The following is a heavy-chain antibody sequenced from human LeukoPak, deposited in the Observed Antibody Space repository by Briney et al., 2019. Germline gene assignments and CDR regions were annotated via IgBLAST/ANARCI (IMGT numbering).Heavy chain of an antibody. J-gene: IGHJ5*02. V-gene: IGHV4-39*01. CDR3: ARASGSYYWFDP. Sequence: SETLSLTCTVSGGSISSSSYYSGWIRQPPGKGLEWIGSIYYGGSTSYNPSLKSRVNISVDTSKNQFSLKLSSVAAADTAVYYCARASGSYYWFDPWGQGTLVTVSS. CDR1: GGSISSSSYY. CDR2: IYYGGST. D-gene: IGHD1-26*01.